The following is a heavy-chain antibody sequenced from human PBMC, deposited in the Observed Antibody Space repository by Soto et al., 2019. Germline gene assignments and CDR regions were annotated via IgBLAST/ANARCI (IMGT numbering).Heavy chain of an antibody. J-gene: IGHJ3*02. CDR2: IIPIFTTT. V-gene: IGHV1-69*01. CDR1: GGTFSSYA. CDR3: ARSPSPRDAFDI. Sequence: QVQLVQSGAEVKKPGSSVKVSCKASGGTFSSYAIGWVRQAPGQGLEWMGGIIPIFTTTTYAQKFQGRVTITADESTSTADMELSSLRSEDTAVYYGARSPSPRDAFDILGQGTMVTVSS.